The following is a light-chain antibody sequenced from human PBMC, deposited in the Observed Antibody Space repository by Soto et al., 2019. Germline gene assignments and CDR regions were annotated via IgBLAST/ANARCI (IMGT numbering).Light chain of an antibody. CDR3: PHYTSHPLT. J-gene: IGKJ4*01. CDR2: KAS. V-gene: IGKV1-5*03. Sequence: DIQMTQSPSTLSASVGDRVTITCRASQSISSWLAWYQQKPGKAPKLLIYKASSLESGVPSRFSGSGSGTEFTLTISSLQPDDFATYYCPHYTSHPLTSGGGSKADI. CDR1: QSISSW.